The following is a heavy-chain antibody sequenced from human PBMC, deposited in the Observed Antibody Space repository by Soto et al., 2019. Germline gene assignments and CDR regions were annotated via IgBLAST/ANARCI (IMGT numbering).Heavy chain of an antibody. CDR2: IFYSVTT. CDR1: GGSISSGGYY. Sequence: QVQMQESGPGLVKHSQTLSLTCTVSGGSISSGGYYWSWIRQHPGKGLEWIGYIFYSVTTYYNPSLKSRVTISVDTSKNHFSLKLNSVTAADTAVYYCARSVDPWGQGTLVTVSS. J-gene: IGHJ5*02. CDR3: ARSVDP. V-gene: IGHV4-31*03.